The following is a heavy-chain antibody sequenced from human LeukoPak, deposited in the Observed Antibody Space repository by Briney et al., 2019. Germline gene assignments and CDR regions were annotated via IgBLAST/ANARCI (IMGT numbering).Heavy chain of an antibody. CDR2: IIPIFGTA. CDR3: ARLRGGGYCSSTSCLDY. D-gene: IGHD2-2*01. Sequence: SVKVSCKASGGTFSSYAISWVRQAPGQGLEWMGGIIPIFGTANYAQKFQGRVTITADKSTSTAYMELSSLRSEDTAVYYCARLRGGGYCSSTSCLDYWGQGTLVTVSS. J-gene: IGHJ4*02. CDR1: GGTFSSYA. V-gene: IGHV1-69*06.